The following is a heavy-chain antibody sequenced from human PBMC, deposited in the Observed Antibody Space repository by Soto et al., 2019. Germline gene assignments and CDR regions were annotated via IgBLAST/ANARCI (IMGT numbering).Heavy chain of an antibody. V-gene: IGHV3-30-3*01. CDR2: ISVDGGRT. D-gene: IGHD3-22*01. CDR1: GFTFSSAV. Sequence: QVQLVESGGGVVQPGRSLRLSCLASGFTFSSAVMHWVRQSPGEGLEWVAGISVDGGRTHYADSVKGRFTISRDNSKNTLYLQMDSLTAEETTVYYCAREDESSGRAGTFQYWGQGTLVTVSS. J-gene: IGHJ1*01. CDR3: AREDESSGRAGTFQY.